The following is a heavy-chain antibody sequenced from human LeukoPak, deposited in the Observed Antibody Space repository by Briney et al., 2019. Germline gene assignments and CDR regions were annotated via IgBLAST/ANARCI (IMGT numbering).Heavy chain of an antibody. CDR2: IIPIFGTA. D-gene: IGHD3-10*01. Sequence: ASVKVSCKASGYTFTSYGISWVRQAPGQGLEWMGGIIPIFGTANYAQKFQGRVTITADESTSTAYMELSSLRSEDTAVYYCARGTPYYHGSGSYSLARPYYYYYYMDVWGKGTTVTISS. J-gene: IGHJ6*03. CDR1: GYTFTSYG. V-gene: IGHV1-69*13. CDR3: ARGTPYYHGSGSYSLARPYYYYYYMDV.